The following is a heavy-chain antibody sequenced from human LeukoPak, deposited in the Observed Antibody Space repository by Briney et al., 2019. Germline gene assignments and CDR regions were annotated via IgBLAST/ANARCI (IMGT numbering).Heavy chain of an antibody. J-gene: IGHJ4*02. CDR2: IYYSGST. D-gene: IGHD5-24*01. Sequence: PSETLSLTCTVSGGSISSSSYYWGWIRQPPGKGLEWIGSIYYSGSTYYNPSLKSRVTISVDTSKNQFSLKLSSVTAADTAVYYCARDGRDGYNHTPFDYWGQGTLVTVSS. V-gene: IGHV4-39*02. CDR1: GGSISSSSYY. CDR3: ARDGRDGYNHTPFDY.